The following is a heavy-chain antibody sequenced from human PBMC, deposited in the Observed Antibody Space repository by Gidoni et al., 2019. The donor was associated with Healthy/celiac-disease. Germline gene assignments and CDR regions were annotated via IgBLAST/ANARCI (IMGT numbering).Heavy chain of an antibody. V-gene: IGHV3-11*01. D-gene: IGHD1-7*01. CDR2: ISSSGSTI. J-gene: IGHJ4*02. CDR3: APGPRGPTDY. Sequence: QVQLVESGAGLVKPGGSPRLSFAPSGFTSSDYYMSWSRQAPGKGLERVSYISSSGSTIYYADSVKGRFTISRDNAKNSLYLQMNSLRAEDTAVYYCAPGPRGPTDYWGQGTLVTVSS. CDR1: GFTSSDYY.